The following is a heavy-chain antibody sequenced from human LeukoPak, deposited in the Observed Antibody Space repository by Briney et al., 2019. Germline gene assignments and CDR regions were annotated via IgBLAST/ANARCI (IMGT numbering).Heavy chain of an antibody. CDR2: IYNSVST. Sequence: SETRSLTCVVSDYSITSGDYWAWIRQPPGKGLEWIGSIYNSVSTSYNPSLKSRVTMSVDPSKNQFSLNLRSVTAADTAVYFCARNMSTEGWFDSWGRGTLVTVSS. CDR3: ARNMSTEGWFDS. J-gene: IGHJ5*01. D-gene: IGHD5/OR15-5a*01. V-gene: IGHV4-38-2*01. CDR1: DYSITSGDY.